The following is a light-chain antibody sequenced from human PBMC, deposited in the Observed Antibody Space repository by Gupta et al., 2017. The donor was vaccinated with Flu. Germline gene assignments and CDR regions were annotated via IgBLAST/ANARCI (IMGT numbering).Light chain of an antibody. CDR1: QSIGSN. J-gene: IGKJ2*02. CDR2: YAS. Sequence: EIVLTQSPDFQSVTPKETVTITCRASQSIGSNLHWYQQKPDQSPKLLIKYASQYGSGVPSRFSGSGSGTDFTLTINSLEAEDAATYYCQHSSSLPRTFGQWTKMEIK. V-gene: IGKV6-21*01. CDR3: QHSSSLPRT.